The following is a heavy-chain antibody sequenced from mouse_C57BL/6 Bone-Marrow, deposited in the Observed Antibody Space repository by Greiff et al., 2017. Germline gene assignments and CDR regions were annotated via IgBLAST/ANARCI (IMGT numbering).Heavy chain of an antibody. CDR1: GYTFTSYW. D-gene: IGHD2-4*01. Sequence: QIQLQQPGAELVKPGASVTLSCKASGYTFTSYWMHWVKQRTGQGLEWIGMIHPNSGSTNYNAKFKSKATLTVDKSSSTAYMQISCLTSEDSATYECARGGITGRLGSYYAMDYWGQGTSVTVSS. CDR3: ARGGITGRLGSYYAMDY. CDR2: IHPNSGST. V-gene: IGHV1-64*01. J-gene: IGHJ4*01.